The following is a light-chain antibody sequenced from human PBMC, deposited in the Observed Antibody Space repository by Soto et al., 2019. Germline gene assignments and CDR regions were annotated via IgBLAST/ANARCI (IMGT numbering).Light chain of an antibody. V-gene: IGKV3-20*01. J-gene: IGKJ1*01. CDR3: QQYGSSPPT. CDR1: QSVSSSY. CDR2: GAS. Sequence: EIVLTLSPGTLSLSPGESAALCSRASQSVSSSYLAWYQQKPGQAPRLLIYGASSRATGIPDRFSGSGSGTDFTLTISRLEPEDFAVYYCQQYGSSPPTFGQGTKVDIK.